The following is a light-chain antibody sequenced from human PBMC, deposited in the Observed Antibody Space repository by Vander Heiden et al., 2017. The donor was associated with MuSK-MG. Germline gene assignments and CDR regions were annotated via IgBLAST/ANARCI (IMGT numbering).Light chain of an antibody. CDR3: RQDDNYPLT. V-gene: IGKV1-6*01. CDR2: AAS. CDR1: QGIRNA. Sequence: AIQMTQSPSSLSASVGDRVTITCRASQGIRNALGWYQQKPGKAPKLLIYAASSLQSGVPSRFSGSGSGTDFTLAISSLQPEDFATYYCRQDDNYPLTFGQGTKVEIQ. J-gene: IGKJ1*01.